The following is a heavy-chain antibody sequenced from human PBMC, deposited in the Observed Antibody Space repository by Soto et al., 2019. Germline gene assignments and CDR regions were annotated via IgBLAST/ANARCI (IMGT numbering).Heavy chain of an antibody. CDR3: ARRGDSSGHYYFDY. CDR1: GGSISSYY. D-gene: IGHD3-22*01. J-gene: IGHJ4*02. Sequence: ASETLSLTCTVSGGSISSYYWSWIRQPPGKGLEWIGYIYYSGSTNYNPSLKSRVTISVDTSKNQFSLNLSSVTAADTAVYYCARRGDSSGHYYFDYWGQGTLVTVSS. V-gene: IGHV4-59*01. CDR2: IYYSGST.